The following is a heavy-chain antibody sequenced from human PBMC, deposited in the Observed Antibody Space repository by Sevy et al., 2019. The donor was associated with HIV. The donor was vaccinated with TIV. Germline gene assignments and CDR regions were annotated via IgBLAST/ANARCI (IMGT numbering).Heavy chain of an antibody. V-gene: IGHV3-48*03. CDR2: ISSSGSTI. D-gene: IGHD3-10*01. CDR3: ARDYPPGRFGEQYFDY. CDR1: GFTFSSYE. Sequence: GGSLRLSYAASGFTFSSYEMIWVRQAPGKGLEWVSYISSSGSTIYYADSVKGRFTISRDNAKNSLYLQMNSLRAEDTAVYYCARDYPPGRFGEQYFDYWGQGTLVTVSS. J-gene: IGHJ4*02.